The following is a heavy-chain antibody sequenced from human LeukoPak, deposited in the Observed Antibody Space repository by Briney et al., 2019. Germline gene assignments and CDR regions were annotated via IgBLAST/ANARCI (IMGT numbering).Heavy chain of an antibody. D-gene: IGHD5-18*01. CDR3: ARVPGYSYGYYFDY. J-gene: IGHJ4*02. Sequence: SETLSLTCTVSGGSISSSSYYWGWIRQPPGKGLEWIGSIYYSASTYYNPSLKSRVTISINTSKNQFSLKLSSVTAADTAVYYCARVPGYSYGYYFDYWGQGTLVTVSS. CDR2: IYYSAST. V-gene: IGHV4-39*07. CDR1: GGSISSSSYY.